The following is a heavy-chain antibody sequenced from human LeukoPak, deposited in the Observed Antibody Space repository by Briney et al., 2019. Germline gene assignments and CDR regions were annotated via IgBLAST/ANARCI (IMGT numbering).Heavy chain of an antibody. D-gene: IGHD2-2*02. Sequence: ASVKVSCKASGYTFTGYYMHWVRQAPGQGLEWMGWINPNSGGTNYAQKFQGRVTMTRDTSISTAYMELSRLRSDDTAVYYCARGDCSRTSCYTFDYWGQGTLVTVSS. CDR3: ARGDCSRTSCYTFDY. CDR2: INPNSGGT. J-gene: IGHJ4*02. V-gene: IGHV1-2*02. CDR1: GYTFTGYY.